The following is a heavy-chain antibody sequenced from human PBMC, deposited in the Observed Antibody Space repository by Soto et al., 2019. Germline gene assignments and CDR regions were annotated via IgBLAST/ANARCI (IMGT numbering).Heavy chain of an antibody. D-gene: IGHD2-2*01. CDR3: ARHHAAGYYFDY. CDR2: GYKSGGT. CDR1: GGSISSSTYY. J-gene: IGHJ4*02. Sequence: QLQLQESGPGLVKPSETLSLTCSVSGGSISSSTYYWVWIRQSPGKGLEWIGRGYKSGGTYYNPSLQSRVSMSVDTPNNQFSLKINSVTAADKALYYCARHHAAGYYFDYWGQGILVTVSS. V-gene: IGHV4-39*01.